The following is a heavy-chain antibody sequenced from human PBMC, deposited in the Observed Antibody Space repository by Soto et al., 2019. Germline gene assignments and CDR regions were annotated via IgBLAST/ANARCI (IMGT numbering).Heavy chain of an antibody. CDR3: ARIYHSKSGPPV. CDR1: NYFIKNGYN. V-gene: IGHV4-38-2*01. CDR2: VSKSGYS. Sequence: PSETLSLTCAVSNYFIKNGYNWGWIRQPPGKGLEWIGSVSKSGYSYYNPSLQSRVTISLDTSKNHFSLMVSSVTAADTAVYYCARIYHSKSGPPVWGQGTTVTVSS. J-gene: IGHJ6*02. D-gene: IGHD3-3*01.